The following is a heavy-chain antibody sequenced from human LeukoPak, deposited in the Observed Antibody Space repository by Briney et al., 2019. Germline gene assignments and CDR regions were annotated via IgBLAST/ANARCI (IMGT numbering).Heavy chain of an antibody. CDR3: ARARYYYDSSGYPHYYYMDV. Sequence: SETLSLTCTVSGGSISSYYWSWIRQPPGKGLEWIGYIYCSGSTNYNPSLKSRVTISVKTSKNQFSLKLSSVTAADTAVYYCARARYYYDSSGYPHYYYMDVWGKGTTVTISS. V-gene: IGHV4-59*01. CDR2: IYCSGST. D-gene: IGHD3-22*01. CDR1: GGSISSYY. J-gene: IGHJ6*03.